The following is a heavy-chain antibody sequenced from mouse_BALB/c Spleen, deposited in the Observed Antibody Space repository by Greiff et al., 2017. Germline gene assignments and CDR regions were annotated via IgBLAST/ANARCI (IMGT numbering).Heavy chain of an antibody. J-gene: IGHJ2*01. V-gene: IGHV5-17*02. CDR1: GFTFSSFG. CDR2: ISSGSSTI. D-gene: IGHD1-1*01. CDR3: AREGLITTVVARYYFDY. Sequence: EVMLVESGGGLVQPGGSRKLSCAASGFTFSSFGMHWVRQAPEKGLEWVAYISSGSSTIYYADTVKGRFTISRDNPKNTLFLQMTSLRSEDTAMYYCAREGLITTVVARYYFDYWGQGTTLTVSS.